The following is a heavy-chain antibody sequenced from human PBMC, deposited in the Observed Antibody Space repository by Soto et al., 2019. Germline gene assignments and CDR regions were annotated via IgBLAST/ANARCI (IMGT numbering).Heavy chain of an antibody. D-gene: IGHD1-26*01. CDR2: IDVGSANA. Sequence: SVKVSCKTSGFTFSSSAVHWVRQARGHRLQWIGWIDVGSANANYAQMLQERVTISRDMSTSTAYMELSSLRPEDTAVYYCARGLITGSQYSGGWYYFDSWGQGTQVTVS. CDR1: GFTFSSSA. V-gene: IGHV1-58*01. J-gene: IGHJ4*02. CDR3: ARGLITGSQYSGGWYYFDS.